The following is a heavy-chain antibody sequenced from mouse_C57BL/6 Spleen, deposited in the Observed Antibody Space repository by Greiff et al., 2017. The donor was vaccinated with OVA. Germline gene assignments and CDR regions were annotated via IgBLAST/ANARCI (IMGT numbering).Heavy chain of an antibody. CDR1: GFTFSDYG. CDR2: ISSGSSTI. CDR3: AREKVSWVYFDY. V-gene: IGHV5-17*01. Sequence: EVKLMESGGGLVKPGGSLKLSCAASGFTFSDYGMHWVRQAPEKGLEWVAYISSGSSTIYYADTVKGRFPISSDKAKNTLDQQMTSLRAEDTAMYYCAREKVSWVYFDYWGQGTTLTVAS. J-gene: IGHJ2*01. D-gene: IGHD1-3*01.